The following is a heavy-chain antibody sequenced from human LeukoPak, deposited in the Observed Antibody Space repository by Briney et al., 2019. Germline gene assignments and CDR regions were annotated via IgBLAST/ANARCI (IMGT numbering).Heavy chain of an antibody. D-gene: IGHD3-10*01. CDR3: ARGDYRRTYYYGSGHEGYFDY. V-gene: IGHV3-7*01. CDR2: IKQDGSEK. J-gene: IGHJ4*02. Sequence: QPGGSLRLSCAASGFTFSSYWMSWVRQAPGKGLEWVANIKQDGSEKYYVDSVKGRFTISRDNAKNSLYLQMNSLRAEDTAVYYCARGDYRRTYYYGSGHEGYFDYWGQGTLVTVSS. CDR1: GFTFSSYW.